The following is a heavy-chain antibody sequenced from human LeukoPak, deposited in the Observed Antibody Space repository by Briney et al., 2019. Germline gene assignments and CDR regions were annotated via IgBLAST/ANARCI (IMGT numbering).Heavy chain of an antibody. V-gene: IGHV3-21*01. J-gene: IGHJ4*02. D-gene: IGHD3-10*01. Sequence: PGGSLRLSCATSGFTLSSYNMNWVRQAPGKGLEWVSSISGSSTYIYYADSVKGRFTISRDNAKNSLYLQMNSLRAEDTAVYYCARVPGDYWGQGTLVTVSS. CDR2: ISGSSTYI. CDR3: ARVPGDY. CDR1: GFTLSSYN.